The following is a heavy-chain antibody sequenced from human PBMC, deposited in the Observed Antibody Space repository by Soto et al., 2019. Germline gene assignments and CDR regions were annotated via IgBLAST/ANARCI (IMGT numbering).Heavy chain of an antibody. Sequence: QVQLQESGPGLVKPSQTLSLTCTVSGGSISSGGYYWSWIRQHPGKGLDWIGSIYYSGSTYYNPSLKSRVTISVDTSNNQFSLKLSSVTAADTAVYYCARDRHYYDSSGYRINYFDYWGQGTLVTVSS. J-gene: IGHJ4*02. CDR1: GGSISSGGYY. CDR2: IYYSGST. D-gene: IGHD3-22*01. V-gene: IGHV4-31*03. CDR3: ARDRHYYDSSGYRINYFDY.